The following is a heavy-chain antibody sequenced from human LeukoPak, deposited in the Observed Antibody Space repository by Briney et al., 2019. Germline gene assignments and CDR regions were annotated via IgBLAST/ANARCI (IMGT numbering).Heavy chain of an antibody. J-gene: IGHJ4*02. CDR2: IWYDGSNK. D-gene: IGHD3-22*01. CDR3: AKALLYYDSSGPTDY. CDR1: GFTFSSYG. V-gene: IGHV3-33*06. Sequence: GGSLRLSCAASGFTFSSYGMHWVRQAPGKGLEWVAVIWYDGSNKYYVDSVKGRFTISRDNSKNTLYLQMNSLRAEDTAVYYCAKALLYYDSSGPTDYWGQGTLVTVSS.